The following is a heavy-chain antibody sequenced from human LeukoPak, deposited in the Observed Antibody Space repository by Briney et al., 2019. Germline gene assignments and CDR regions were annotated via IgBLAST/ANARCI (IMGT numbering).Heavy chain of an antibody. CDR1: GGSISSGSYY. V-gene: IGHV4-61*02. Sequence: SETLSLTCTVSGGSISSGSYYWSWIRQPAGKGLEWIGRIYTSGSTNYNPSLKSRVTISVDTSKNQFSLKLSSVTAADTAVYYCARGPLRQPVSFQHWGQGTLVTVSS. J-gene: IGHJ1*01. CDR2: IYTSGST. D-gene: IGHD6-13*01. CDR3: ARGPLRQPVSFQH.